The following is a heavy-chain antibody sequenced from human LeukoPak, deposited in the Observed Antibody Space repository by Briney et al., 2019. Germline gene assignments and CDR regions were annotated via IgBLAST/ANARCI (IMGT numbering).Heavy chain of an antibody. Sequence: SETLSLTCAVYGGSFSGYYWSWIRQPPGKGLEWIGEINHSGSTNYNPSLKSRVTISVDTSKNQFSLKLSSVTAADTAVYYCARTQIVVVPAAIADNWFDPWGQGTLVTVSS. D-gene: IGHD2-2*02. CDR1: GGSFSGYY. CDR3: ARTQIVVVPAAIADNWFDP. V-gene: IGHV4-34*01. CDR2: INHSGST. J-gene: IGHJ5*02.